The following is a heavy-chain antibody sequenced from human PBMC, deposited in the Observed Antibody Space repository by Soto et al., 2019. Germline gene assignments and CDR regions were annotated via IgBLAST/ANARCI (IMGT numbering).Heavy chain of an antibody. Sequence: GGSLRLSCAASGFTFSSYAMRWVRQAPGKGLEWVAVISYDGSNKYYADSVKGRFTISRDNSKNTLYLQMNSLRAEDTAVYYCAKVIVVVPAALNEYWGQGTLVTVSS. CDR3: AKVIVVVPAALNEY. D-gene: IGHD2-2*01. V-gene: IGHV3-30-3*01. J-gene: IGHJ4*02. CDR2: ISYDGSNK. CDR1: GFTFSSYA.